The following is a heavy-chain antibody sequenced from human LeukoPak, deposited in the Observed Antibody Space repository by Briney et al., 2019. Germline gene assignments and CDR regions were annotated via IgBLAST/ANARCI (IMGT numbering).Heavy chain of an antibody. D-gene: IGHD3-3*01. V-gene: IGHV3-30*04. J-gene: IGHJ3*02. Sequence: GRSLRLSCAASGFTFSSYAMHWVRQAPGKGLEWVAVISYDGSNKYYADSVKGRFTISRDNSKNTLYLQMNSLRAEDTAVYYCARDSAPYYDFWSAGDAFDIWGQGTMVTVSS. CDR2: ISYDGSNK. CDR1: GFTFSSYA. CDR3: ARDSAPYYDFWSAGDAFDI.